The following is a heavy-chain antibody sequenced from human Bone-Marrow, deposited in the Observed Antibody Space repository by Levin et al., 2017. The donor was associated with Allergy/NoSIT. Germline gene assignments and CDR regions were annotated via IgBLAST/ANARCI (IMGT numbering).Heavy chain of an antibody. J-gene: IGHJ4*02. Sequence: AGGSLRLSCAASGFTFNSYALSWVRQAPGKGLEWVSAISGSGSSTYYADSVKGWFTISRDNPKTTLYLQMNSLRAEDTAVYYCAKGAGWVAGAVALIWGQGTLVTVSS. CDR2: ISGSGSST. CDR3: AKGAGWVAGAVALI. D-gene: IGHD6-19*01. CDR1: GFTFNSYA. V-gene: IGHV3-23*01.